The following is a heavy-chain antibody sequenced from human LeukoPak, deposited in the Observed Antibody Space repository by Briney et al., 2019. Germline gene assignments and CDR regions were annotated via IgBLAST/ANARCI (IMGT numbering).Heavy chain of an antibody. J-gene: IGHJ4*02. CDR2: ISGSGGST. Sequence: GGSLRLSCAASGFTFSSYAMSWVRQAPGKGLEWVSAISGSGGSTYYADSVKGRFTISRDNSKNTLYLQMNSLRSEDTAVYYCARICSSTSCPTDYWGQGTLVTVSS. CDR3: ARICSSTSCPTDY. CDR1: GFTFSSYA. D-gene: IGHD2-2*01. V-gene: IGHV3-23*01.